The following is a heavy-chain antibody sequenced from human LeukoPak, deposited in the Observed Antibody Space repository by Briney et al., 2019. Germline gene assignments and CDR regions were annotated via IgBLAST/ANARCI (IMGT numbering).Heavy chain of an antibody. CDR3: ARDGYYDYVWGSYLDY. CDR2: IKQDGSEK. J-gene: IGHJ4*02. D-gene: IGHD3-16*02. CDR1: GFTFSSYW. V-gene: IGHV3-7*01. Sequence: PGGSLRLSCAASGFTFSSYWMSWVRQAPGKGLEWVANIKQDGSEKYYVDSVKGRFTISRDNAKNSLYLQMNSLRAEDTAVYYCARDGYYDYVWGSYLDYWGQGTLVTVSS.